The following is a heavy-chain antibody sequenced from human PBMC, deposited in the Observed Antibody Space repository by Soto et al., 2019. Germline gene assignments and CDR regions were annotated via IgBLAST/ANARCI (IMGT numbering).Heavy chain of an antibody. V-gene: IGHV3-23*01. J-gene: IGHJ6*02. CDR3: VKLPVTTASHYYFGMDV. CDR1: GFPFSTYP. CDR2: ISGSGIST. D-gene: IGHD4-4*01. Sequence: GGSLRLSCAASGFPFSTYPMNWVRQVPGKGLEWVSGISGSGISTFYADSVKGRFTISRDNSKNTVYLQMNRLRAEDTALYYCVKLPVTTASHYYFGMDVWGQGTTVTVSS.